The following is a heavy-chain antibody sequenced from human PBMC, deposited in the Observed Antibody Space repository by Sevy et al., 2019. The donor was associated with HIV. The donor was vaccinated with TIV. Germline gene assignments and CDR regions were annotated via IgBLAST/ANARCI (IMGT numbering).Heavy chain of an antibody. D-gene: IGHD6-25*01. CDR3: ARVSWYSSGWLWFDN. Sequence: SETLSITCTVSGGSISTNSYYWGWIRQPPGKGLAWIATIHYSGSTYYNPSLKSRVTISVDTSKDQFSLKLTSVTAADTSVYYCARVSWYSSGWLWFDNWGQGTLVTVSS. J-gene: IGHJ5*02. V-gene: IGHV4-39*01. CDR2: IHYSGST. CDR1: GGSISTNSYY.